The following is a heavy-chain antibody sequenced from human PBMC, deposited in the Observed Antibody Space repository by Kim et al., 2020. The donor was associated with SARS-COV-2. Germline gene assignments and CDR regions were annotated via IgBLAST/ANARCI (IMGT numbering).Heavy chain of an antibody. J-gene: IGHJ4*02. CDR3: ARKYYDTSGYRFDY. V-gene: IGHV1-46*01. Sequence: KFKGRVTVTRDTSTSTVYMELSSLRSEDTAVYYCARKYYDTSGYRFDYWGQGTLVTVSS. D-gene: IGHD3-22*01.